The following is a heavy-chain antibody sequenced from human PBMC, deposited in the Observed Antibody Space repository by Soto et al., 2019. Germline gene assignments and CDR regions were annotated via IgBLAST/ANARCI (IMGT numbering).Heavy chain of an antibody. D-gene: IGHD6-19*01. CDR2: ISYDGSNK. J-gene: IGHJ4*02. CDR1: GFTFSSYA. V-gene: IGHV3-30-3*01. CDR3: ARPEGLVRRLWFDY. Sequence: PGGSLRLSCAASGFTFSSYAMHWVRQAPGKGLEWVAVISYDGSNKYYADSVKGRFTISRDNSKNTPYLQMNSLRAEDTAVYYCARPEGLVRRLWFDYWGQGTLVTVSS.